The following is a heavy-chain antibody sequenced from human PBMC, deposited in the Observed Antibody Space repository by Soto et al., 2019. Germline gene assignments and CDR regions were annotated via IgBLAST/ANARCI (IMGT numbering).Heavy chain of an antibody. V-gene: IGHV1-2*02. CDR1: GDSFNDYY. J-gene: IGHJ6*03. Sequence: VQLAQSGAEVKKPGASVKVSCKTSGDSFNDYYIHWVRQAPGQGLEWMGWINPNGGATKFAEKFNGRVTVTRDTSIRTVYMELSSLRSYDTAVYYCARESGGATATLDYYYFYMDVWGKGTTVTVSS. CDR3: ARESGGATATLDYYYFYMDV. CDR2: INPNGGAT. D-gene: IGHD5-12*01.